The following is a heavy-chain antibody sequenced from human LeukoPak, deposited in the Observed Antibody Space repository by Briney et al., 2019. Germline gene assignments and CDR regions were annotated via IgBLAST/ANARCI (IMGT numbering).Heavy chain of an antibody. D-gene: IGHD3-3*01. CDR3: STDEWS. CDR2: IKSKTHGGTT. Sequence: KTGGSLRLSCAASGFSFSNAWMSWVRQAPGKGLEWVGRIKSKTHGGTTDYAAPVKGRFTISREDSKDTLYLQMNALKTEDTAVYYCSTDEWSWGQGTLVTVSS. J-gene: IGHJ4*02. CDR1: GFSFSNAW. V-gene: IGHV3-15*01.